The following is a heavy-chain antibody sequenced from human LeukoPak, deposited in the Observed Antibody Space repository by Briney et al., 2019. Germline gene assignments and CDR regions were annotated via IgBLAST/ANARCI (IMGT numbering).Heavy chain of an antibody. J-gene: IGHJ4*02. CDR2: IYHSGST. D-gene: IGHD5-24*01. Sequence: PSETLSLTCTVSGYSISSGYYWGWIRQPPGKGLEWIGSIYHSGSTYYNPSLKSRVTISVDTSKNQFSLKLSSVTAADTAVYYCARGRRDGYNQGDYWGQGTLVTVSS. CDR1: GYSISSGYY. V-gene: IGHV4-38-2*02. CDR3: ARGRRDGYNQGDY.